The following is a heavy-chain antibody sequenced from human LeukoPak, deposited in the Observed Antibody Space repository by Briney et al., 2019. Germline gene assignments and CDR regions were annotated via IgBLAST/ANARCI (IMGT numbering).Heavy chain of an antibody. J-gene: IGHJ5*02. Sequence: SETLSLTCTVSGGSISSYYWSWIRQPAGKGLEWIGRIYTSGSTNYNPSLKSRVTMSVDTSKNQFSLKLSSVTAADTAVYYCAREVDCSSTSCYTNWFDPWGQGTLVTVSS. V-gene: IGHV4-4*07. D-gene: IGHD2-2*02. CDR2: IYTSGST. CDR1: GGSISSYY. CDR3: AREVDCSSTSCYTNWFDP.